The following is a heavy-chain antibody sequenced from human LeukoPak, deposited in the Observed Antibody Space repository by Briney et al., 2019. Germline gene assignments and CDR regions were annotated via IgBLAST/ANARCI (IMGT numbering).Heavy chain of an antibody. J-gene: IGHJ4*02. CDR2: IRYDGSNK. CDR1: GFTFSSYG. V-gene: IGHV3-30*02. D-gene: IGHD6-19*01. Sequence: GGSLRLSCAASGFTFSSYGMHWVRQAPGKGLEWVAFIRYDGSNKYYADSVKGRFTISRDNSKNTLYLQMNSLRAEDTAVYYCAKAPRYSSGWYEDYWGQGTLVTVSS. CDR3: AKAPRYSSGWYEDY.